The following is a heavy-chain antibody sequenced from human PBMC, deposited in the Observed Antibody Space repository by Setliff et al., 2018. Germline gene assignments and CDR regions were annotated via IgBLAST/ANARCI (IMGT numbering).Heavy chain of an antibody. Sequence: PSETLSLTCTVSGDSISSGDYFWSWIRQPPGKGLEWIAYIYHSGSAYYNPSLTSRVTMSVDTSKNQFSLHLTSVTAADTAVYYCAREVGTSTSSDAFDVWGQGMMVTV. D-gene: IGHD1-26*01. V-gene: IGHV4-30-4*08. CDR3: AREVGTSTSSDAFDV. J-gene: IGHJ3*01. CDR1: GDSISSGDYF. CDR2: IYHSGSA.